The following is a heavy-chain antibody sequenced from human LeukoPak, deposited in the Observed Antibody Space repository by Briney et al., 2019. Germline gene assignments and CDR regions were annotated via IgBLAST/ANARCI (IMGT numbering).Heavy chain of an antibody. CDR1: GFTFSSHW. J-gene: IGHJ4*02. V-gene: IGHV3-74*01. CDR3: ARRGSLDN. Sequence: GGSLRLSCAASGFTFSSHWMHWVRQAPGKGLVWVSRINSDGSSISYADSVKGRFTISRDNAMNSLYLQMSSLRVEDRAVYYCARRGSLDNWGQGTLVTVSS. D-gene: IGHD3-10*01. CDR2: INSDGSSI.